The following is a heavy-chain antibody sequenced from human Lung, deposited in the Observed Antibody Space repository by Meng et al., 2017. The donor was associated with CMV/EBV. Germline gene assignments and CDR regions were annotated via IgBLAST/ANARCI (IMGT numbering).Heavy chain of an antibody. J-gene: IGHJ4*02. Sequence: GPFVVSYWGWIRQLPGKGLEWIGEINHSGSTNYNPSLKSRVTISVDTSKNQFSLKLSSVTAADTAVYYCASSGRDIVATMAMTSEYWGQGTLVTVSS. CDR3: ASSGRDIVATMAMTSEY. CDR2: INHSGST. D-gene: IGHD5-12*01. V-gene: IGHV4-34*01. CDR1: GPFVVSY.